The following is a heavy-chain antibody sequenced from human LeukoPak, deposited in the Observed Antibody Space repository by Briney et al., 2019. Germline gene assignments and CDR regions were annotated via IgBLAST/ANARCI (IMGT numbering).Heavy chain of an antibody. CDR1: GYTFTSYG. D-gene: IGHD6-19*01. CDR3: ARAGDYSSGWDRADY. CDR2: ISAYNGNT. V-gene: IGHV1-18*01. Sequence: GASVKVSCKASGYTFTSYGITWVRQASGQGLEWMGWISAYNGNTNHAQKFQDRVTMTTDTSTSTAYMELRSLRSDDTAVYYCARAGDYSSGWDRADYWGQGTLVTVSS. J-gene: IGHJ4*02.